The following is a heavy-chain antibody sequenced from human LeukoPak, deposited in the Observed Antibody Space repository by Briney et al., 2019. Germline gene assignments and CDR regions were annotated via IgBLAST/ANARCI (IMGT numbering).Heavy chain of an antibody. V-gene: IGHV3-23*01. CDR1: GFTFSDYY. D-gene: IGHD2-21*02. CDR3: AKDGYIVVVTAAAEYFQH. J-gene: IGHJ1*01. CDR2: ISGSGGST. Sequence: GGSLRLSCAASGFTFSDYYMSWIRQAPGKGLEWVSAISGSGGSTYYADSVKGRFTISRDNSKNTLYLQMNSLRAEDTAVYYCAKDGYIVVVTAAAEYFQHWGQGTLVTVSS.